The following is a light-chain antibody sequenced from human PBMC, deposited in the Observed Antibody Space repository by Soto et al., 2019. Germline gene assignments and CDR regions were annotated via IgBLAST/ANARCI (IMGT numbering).Light chain of an antibody. CDR3: QRYDSYA. Sequence: DIQMTQSPSTLSASVGDRVTITCRASQSIGDWLAWYQQKPGKGPKLLIYRAFSLERGVPSRFSGSGSGTEFTLTISSLQPEDLATYYCQRYDSYAFGQGTKVEIK. CDR2: RAF. V-gene: IGKV1-5*03. CDR1: QSIGDW. J-gene: IGKJ1*01.